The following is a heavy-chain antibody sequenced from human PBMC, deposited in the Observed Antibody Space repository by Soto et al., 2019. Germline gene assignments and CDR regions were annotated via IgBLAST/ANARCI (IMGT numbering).Heavy chain of an antibody. D-gene: IGHD4-4*01. CDR1: GYTFTSYY. V-gene: IGHV1-46*03. Sequence: QVQLVQSGAEVKKPGASVKVSCKASGYTFTSYYMHWVRQAPGQGLEWMGIINPSGGSTSYAQKFQGRVTMTRDTSTSTVYMELSSLRSEDTAAYYCAREGTVTHSAGNWFDPWGQGTLVTVSS. CDR3: AREGTVTHSAGNWFDP. CDR2: INPSGGST. J-gene: IGHJ5*02.